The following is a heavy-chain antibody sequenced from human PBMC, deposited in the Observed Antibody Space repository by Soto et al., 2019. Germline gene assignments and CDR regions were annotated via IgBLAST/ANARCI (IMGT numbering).Heavy chain of an antibody. Sequence: GESLKISCKASGYTFTGYYMHWVRQDPGQGLEWMGWINPNSGGTKYAQKFQGWVTMTRDTSISTTYMELSRLRSDDTAVYYCATNWGSEDYYYGMDVWGQGTTVTVSS. CDR2: INPNSGGT. V-gene: IGHV1-2*04. CDR3: ATNWGSEDYYYGMDV. D-gene: IGHD7-27*01. J-gene: IGHJ6*02. CDR1: GYTFTGYY.